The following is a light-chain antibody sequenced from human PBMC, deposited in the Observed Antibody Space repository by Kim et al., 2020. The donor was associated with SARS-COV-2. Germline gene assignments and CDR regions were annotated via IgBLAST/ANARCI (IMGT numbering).Light chain of an antibody. V-gene: IGLV2-14*03. CDR3: NSYTTSSTRV. Sequence: QSALTQPASVSGSPGQSIAISCTGTTSDVDGYNYVSWYQRHPGKAPKLIIYGVNNRPSGVSDRFSGSKSGSTASLTISGLQAEDEAYYYCNSYTTSSTRVFGGGTQLTVL. J-gene: IGLJ3*02. CDR1: TSDVDGYNY. CDR2: GVN.